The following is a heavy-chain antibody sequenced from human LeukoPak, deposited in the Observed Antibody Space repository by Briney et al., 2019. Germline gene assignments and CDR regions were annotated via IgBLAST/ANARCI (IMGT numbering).Heavy chain of an antibody. Sequence: GGSLRLSCAASGFTFSSYSMNWVRQAPGKGLEWVANIKQDGSEKYYVDSVKGRFTISRDNAKNSLYLQMNSLRAEDTAVYYCASLKWELLIFDYWGQGTLVTVSS. V-gene: IGHV3-7*01. CDR2: IKQDGSEK. J-gene: IGHJ4*02. D-gene: IGHD1-26*01. CDR1: GFTFSSYS. CDR3: ASLKWELLIFDY.